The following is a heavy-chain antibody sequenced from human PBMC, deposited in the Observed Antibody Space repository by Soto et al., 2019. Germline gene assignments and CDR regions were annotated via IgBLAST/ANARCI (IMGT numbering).Heavy chain of an antibody. J-gene: IGHJ4*02. CDR1: GFTFSTYS. CDR2: ISSSSSTI. CDR3: ARDAPRCSGGTCFDY. V-gene: IGHV3-48*02. D-gene: IGHD2-15*01. Sequence: VHLMESGGGLVQPGGSLRLSCAASGFTFSTYSMHWVRQAPGKGLEWVSYISSSSSTIYYADSVKGRFTISRDNAKNSLYLQMNSLRDEDTAVYYCARDAPRCSGGTCFDYWGQGTLVTVSS.